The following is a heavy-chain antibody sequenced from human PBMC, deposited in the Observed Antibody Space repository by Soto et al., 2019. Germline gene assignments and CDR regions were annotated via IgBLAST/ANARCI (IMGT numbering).Heavy chain of an antibody. Sequence: EVQLLESGGGLVQPGGSLRLSCAASGFTFSSYAMSWVRQAPGKGLEWVSAISGSGGSTYYADSVKGRFTISRDNSKNMLYLQMNSLRAEDTAVYYCAKGTGARDNSARGWFDPWGQGTLVTVSS. CDR1: GFTFSSYA. J-gene: IGHJ5*02. CDR2: ISGSGGST. D-gene: IGHD3-22*01. V-gene: IGHV3-23*01. CDR3: AKGTGARDNSARGWFDP.